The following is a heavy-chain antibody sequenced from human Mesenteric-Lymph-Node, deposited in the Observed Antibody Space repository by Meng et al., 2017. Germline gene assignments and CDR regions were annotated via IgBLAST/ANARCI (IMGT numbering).Heavy chain of an antibody. J-gene: IGHJ5*02. D-gene: IGHD3-22*01. CDR3: ARGIYDSSGYSQIGWFDP. Sequence: VRLVQLGAEVKKPGSSVKVSCKASGGTFTSYAISWVRQAPGQGLEWMGGIIPIFGTANYAQKFQGRVTITADKSTSTAYMELSSLRSEDTAVYYCARGIYDSSGYSQIGWFDPWGQGTLVTVSS. CDR1: GGTFTSYA. V-gene: IGHV1-69*06. CDR2: IIPIFGTA.